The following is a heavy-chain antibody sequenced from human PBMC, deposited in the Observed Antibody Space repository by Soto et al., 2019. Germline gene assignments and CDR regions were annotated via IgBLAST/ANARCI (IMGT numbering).Heavy chain of an antibody. CDR3: AKAPTASSPFDY. Sequence: QVQLVQSGAEMKRPGSSLKVSCETSGGIFTNYTFHWVRQAPGQGLEWMGWIIPVLDIANYAHKLQGRITTTADKPTSTAYLELTSLKFEDTAIYFYAKAPTASSPFDYWGQGTLVTVSS. V-gene: IGHV1-69*02. CDR1: GGIFTNYT. D-gene: IGHD1-26*01. CDR2: IIPVLDIA. J-gene: IGHJ4*02.